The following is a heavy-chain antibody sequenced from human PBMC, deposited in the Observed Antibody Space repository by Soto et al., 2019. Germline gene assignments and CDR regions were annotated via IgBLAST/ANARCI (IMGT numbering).Heavy chain of an antibody. CDR1: GYTFTGHY. Sequence: ASVKVSCKASGYTFTGHYMHWVRQAPGQGLEWMGWINPNSGGTNYAQKFKGWVTMTRDTSISTAYMELSRLRSDDTAVYYCARDLEGSSSSSDYYYYGMDVWGQGTTVTVSS. CDR3: ARDLEGSSSSSDYYYYGMDV. J-gene: IGHJ6*02. CDR2: INPNSGGT. V-gene: IGHV1-2*04. D-gene: IGHD6-13*01.